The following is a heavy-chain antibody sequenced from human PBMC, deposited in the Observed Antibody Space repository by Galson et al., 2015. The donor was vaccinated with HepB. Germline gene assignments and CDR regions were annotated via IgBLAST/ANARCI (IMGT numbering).Heavy chain of an antibody. CDR3: TRHTNDTGLPGLDYWYFDL. J-gene: IGHJ2*01. D-gene: IGHD2-8*01. V-gene: IGHV3-23*01. Sequence: SLRLSCAASGFTFSNYAMTWVRQVPGKGLEWVSGISGRDDSTYYADSVRGRFTISRDNSKNMAFLQMNSLEPEDTAVYYCTRHTNDTGLPGLDYWYFDLWGRGTLVTVSS. CDR1: GFTFSNYA. CDR2: ISGRDDST.